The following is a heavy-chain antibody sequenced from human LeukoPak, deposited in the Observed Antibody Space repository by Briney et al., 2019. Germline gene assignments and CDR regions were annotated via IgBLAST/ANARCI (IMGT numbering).Heavy chain of an antibody. D-gene: IGHD3-9*01. Sequence: QAGGSLRLSCVGSGFTFGNYAMNWVRQAPGKGLEWVAAISGRGGDTFYADSVKGRFTFSRDNSKNTMFLQMNSLRAEDTALYYCAKEARDILTHYYWGSQFDYWGQGTLVIVSS. CDR2: ISGRGGDT. CDR1: GFTFGNYA. V-gene: IGHV3-23*01. CDR3: AKEARDILTHYYWGSQFDY. J-gene: IGHJ4*02.